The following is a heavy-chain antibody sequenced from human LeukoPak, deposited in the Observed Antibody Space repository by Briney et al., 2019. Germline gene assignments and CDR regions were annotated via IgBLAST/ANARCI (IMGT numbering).Heavy chain of an antibody. CDR1: GFTFSNYA. CDR3: ARGYDY. D-gene: IGHD1-1*01. J-gene: IGHJ4*02. V-gene: IGHV3-23*01. Sequence: GGSLRLSCAASGFTFSNYAMSWVRQAPGKGLEWVSSINPSSGSTYYADSVKGRFTISGDNSKNTLYLQMNSLRAEDTAVYYCARGYDYWGRGTLVTVSS. CDR2: INPSSGST.